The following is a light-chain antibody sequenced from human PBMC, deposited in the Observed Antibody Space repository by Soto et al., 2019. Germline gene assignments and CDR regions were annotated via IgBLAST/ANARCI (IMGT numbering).Light chain of an antibody. V-gene: IGKV1-5*03. CDR3: QQLNSYPPRT. J-gene: IGKJ1*01. Sequence: DIQMTQSPSTLSVSVGHRVTITCRSSQSISSWLAWYQQQPGKAPQLLIYKASSLESGVPSRFSGSGCGTEFTLTSSSRQPDDFATYYSQQLNSYPPRTFGQGTKV. CDR2: KAS. CDR1: QSISSW.